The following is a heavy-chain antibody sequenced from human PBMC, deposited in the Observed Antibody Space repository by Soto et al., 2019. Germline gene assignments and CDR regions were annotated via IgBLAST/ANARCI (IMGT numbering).Heavy chain of an antibody. Sequence: ASVKVSCKASGYTFTSYYMNWVRQAPVQGLVWMGIIDPGGGSTDYAQKFQGRITMTRDTSTSTVYMELSSLRSDDTAMYYCARRLAVAGHEYFQHWGQGTLVTVSS. J-gene: IGHJ1*01. D-gene: IGHD6-19*01. CDR1: GYTFTSYY. CDR3: ARRLAVAGHEYFQH. CDR2: IDPGGGST. V-gene: IGHV1-46*03.